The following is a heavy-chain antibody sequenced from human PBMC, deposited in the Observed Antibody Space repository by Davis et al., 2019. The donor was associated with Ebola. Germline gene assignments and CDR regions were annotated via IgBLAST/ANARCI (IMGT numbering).Heavy chain of an antibody. Sequence: GESLKISCAASGFIFSSYAMSWVRQAPGKGLEWVSSISVRSITYHADSVKGRLTISRDNSKNTLYLQMSSLRAEDTAVYYCAKVHPPTTVTTGWFDPWGQGTLVTVSS. CDR1: GFIFSSYA. CDR2: ISVRSIT. V-gene: IGHV3-23*01. D-gene: IGHD4-17*01. CDR3: AKVHPPTTVTTGWFDP. J-gene: IGHJ5*02.